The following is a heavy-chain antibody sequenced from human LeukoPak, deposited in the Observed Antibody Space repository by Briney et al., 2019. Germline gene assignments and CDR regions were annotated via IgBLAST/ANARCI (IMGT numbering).Heavy chain of an antibody. D-gene: IGHD6-13*01. V-gene: IGHV4-39*07. Sequence: SETLSLTCTVSGGSISSSSYYWGWIRQPPGKGLEWIGSIYYSGSTYYNPSLKSRVTISVDTSKNQFSLKLSSVTAADTAVYYCARDSSSSWYFFDWGQGTLVTVSS. J-gene: IGHJ4*02. CDR1: GGSISSSSYY. CDR2: IYYSGST. CDR3: ARDSSSSWYFFD.